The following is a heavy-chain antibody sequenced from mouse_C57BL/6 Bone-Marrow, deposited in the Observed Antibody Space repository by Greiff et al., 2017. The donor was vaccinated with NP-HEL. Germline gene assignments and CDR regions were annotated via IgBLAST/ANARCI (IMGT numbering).Heavy chain of an antibody. J-gene: IGHJ4*01. CDR3: ARGIYYDYLYAMDY. Sequence: VKVVESGPGLVQPSQSLSITCTVSGFSLTSYGVHWVRQSPGKGLEWLGVIWSGGSTDYNAAFISRLSISKDNSKSQVFFKMNSLQADDTAIYYCARGIYYDYLYAMDYWGQGTSVTVSS. V-gene: IGHV2-2*01. CDR2: IWSGGST. D-gene: IGHD2-4*01. CDR1: GFSLTSYG.